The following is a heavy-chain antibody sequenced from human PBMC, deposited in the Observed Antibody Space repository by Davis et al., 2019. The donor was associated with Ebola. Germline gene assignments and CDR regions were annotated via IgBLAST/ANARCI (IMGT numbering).Heavy chain of an antibody. V-gene: IGHV3-48*02. CDR1: GFTFSSYS. Sequence: GESLKISCAASGFTFSSYSMNWVRQAPGKGLEWVSYISSSSSTIYYADSVKGRFTISRDNAKNSLYLQMNSLRDEDTAVYYCARELFWSGYEYLYYYYGMDVWGQGTTVTVSS. J-gene: IGHJ6*02. D-gene: IGHD3-3*01. CDR3: ARELFWSGYEYLYYYYGMDV. CDR2: ISSSSSTI.